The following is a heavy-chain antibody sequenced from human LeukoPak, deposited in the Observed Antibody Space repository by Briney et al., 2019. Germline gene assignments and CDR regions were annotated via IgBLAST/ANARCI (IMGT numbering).Heavy chain of an antibody. V-gene: IGHV1-46*03. D-gene: IGHD3-3*01. CDR1: GYTFTNYG. Sequence: ASVKVSCKASGYTFTNYGISWVRQAPGQGLEWMGIINPSGGSTSYAQKFQGRVTMTRDTSTSTVYMELSSLRSEDTAVYYCARGAEEKLYDFWSGYNFDYWGQGTLVTVSS. CDR3: ARGAEEKLYDFWSGYNFDY. CDR2: INPSGGST. J-gene: IGHJ4*02.